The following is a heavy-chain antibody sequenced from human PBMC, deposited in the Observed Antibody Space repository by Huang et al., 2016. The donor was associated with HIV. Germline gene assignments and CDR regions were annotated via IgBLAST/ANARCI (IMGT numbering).Heavy chain of an antibody. CDR1: GASISSSTYY. J-gene: IGHJ5*02. D-gene: IGHD4-4*01. CDR2: IYYSGNT. V-gene: IGHV4-39*01. Sequence: QLQLQESGPGLVKPSETLSITCTVSGASISSSTYYWGWIRQPPGKGLEWIGSIYYSGNTYYNPSLKSRVTMAADTSKNQFSLRLTSVTAADTAVYYCARLLVYSINWFDPWGQGTLVTVSS. CDR3: ARLLVYSINWFDP.